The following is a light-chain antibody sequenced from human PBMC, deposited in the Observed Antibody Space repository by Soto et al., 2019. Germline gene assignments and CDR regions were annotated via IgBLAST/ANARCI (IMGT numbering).Light chain of an antibody. J-gene: IGLJ1*01. CDR3: CSDTGNDAYV. Sequence: QSALTQPASVSGSPGQSITISCTGTSSVVGRYNFVSWYQQHPGKVPKLMIYEVTKRPSGVSNRFSGSKSGNTASLTISGLQAEDEADYYCCSDTGNDAYVFGPGTKVTVL. V-gene: IGLV2-23*02. CDR2: EVT. CDR1: SSVVGRYNF.